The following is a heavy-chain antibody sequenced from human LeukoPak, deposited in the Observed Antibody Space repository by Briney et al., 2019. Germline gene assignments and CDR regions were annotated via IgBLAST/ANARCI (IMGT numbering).Heavy chain of an antibody. CDR2: IIPIFGTA. Sequence: SVKVSCKASGGTFSSYAISWVRQAPGQGLEWMGGIIPIFGTANYAQKFQGRVTITADESTSTAYMELSSLRSEDTAVYYCASVRTIFGVPHSAGYYYYMDVWGKGTTVTVSS. J-gene: IGHJ6*03. CDR1: GGTFSSYA. V-gene: IGHV1-69*13. D-gene: IGHD3-3*01. CDR3: ASVRTIFGVPHSAGYYYYMDV.